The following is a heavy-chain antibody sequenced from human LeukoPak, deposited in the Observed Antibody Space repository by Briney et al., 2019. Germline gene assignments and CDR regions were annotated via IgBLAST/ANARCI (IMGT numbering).Heavy chain of an antibody. CDR3: AKSSTIFGVVMGVFDY. D-gene: IGHD3-3*01. V-gene: IGHV3-23*01. CDR1: GFTVTDNY. Sequence: GGSLRLSCAASGFTVTDNYMNWVRQAPGKGLEWVSAISGSGGSTYYADSVKGRFTISRDNSKNTLYLQMNSLRAEDTAVYYCAKSSTIFGVVMGVFDYWGQGTLVTVSS. J-gene: IGHJ4*02. CDR2: ISGSGGST.